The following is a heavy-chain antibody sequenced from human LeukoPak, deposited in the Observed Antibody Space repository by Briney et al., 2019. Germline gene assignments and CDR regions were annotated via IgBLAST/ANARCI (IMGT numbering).Heavy chain of an antibody. CDR2: IYSGGST. Sequence: PGGSLRLSCAASGFTVSSNYMSWVRQAPGKGLEWVSVIYSGGSTYYADSVKGRFTISRDNSKNTLYLQMNSLRAEDTAVYYCAREYGDKLYYYYYYMDVWGKGTTITVSS. V-gene: IGHV3-53*05. CDR1: GFTVSSNY. J-gene: IGHJ6*03. D-gene: IGHD4-17*01. CDR3: AREYGDKLYYYYYYMDV.